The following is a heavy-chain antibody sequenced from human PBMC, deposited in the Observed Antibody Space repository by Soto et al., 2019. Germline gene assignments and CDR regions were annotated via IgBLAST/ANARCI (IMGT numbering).Heavy chain of an antibody. D-gene: IGHD6-19*01. CDR3: ATPGGIAVAGTGYGAFDI. V-gene: IGHV3-9*01. CDR1: GFTFDDYA. J-gene: IGHJ3*02. CDR2: ISWNSGSI. Sequence: EVQLVESGGGLVQPGRSLRLSCAASGFTFDDYAMHWVRQAPGKGLAWVSGISWNSGSIGYADSVKGRFTISRDNAKNSLYLQMNSLRAEDTALYYCATPGGIAVAGTGYGAFDIWGQGTMVTVSS.